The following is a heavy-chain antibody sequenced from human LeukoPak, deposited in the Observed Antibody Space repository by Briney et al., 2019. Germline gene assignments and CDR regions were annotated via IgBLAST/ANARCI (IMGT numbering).Heavy chain of an antibody. V-gene: IGHV3-7*05. Sequence: GGSLRLSCAASGFTFSTYWMSWVRQAPGKGLEWVANIKQYGSETYYVDSVRGRFTISRDDAKSSLFLQMNSLRAEDTAVYYCATALGGIVVVPAADRANDYWGQGTLVTVSS. CDR1: GFTFSTYW. J-gene: IGHJ4*02. CDR2: IKQYGSET. CDR3: ATALGGIVVVPAADRANDY. D-gene: IGHD2-2*01.